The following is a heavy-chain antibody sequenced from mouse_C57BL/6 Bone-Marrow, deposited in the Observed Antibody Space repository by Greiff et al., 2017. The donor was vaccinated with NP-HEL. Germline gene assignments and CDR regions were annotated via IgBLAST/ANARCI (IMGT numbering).Heavy chain of an antibody. V-gene: IGHV1-59*01. J-gene: IGHJ2*01. Sequence: VQLQQPGAELVRPGTSVKLSCKASGYTFTSYWMHWVKQRPGQGLEWIGVIDPSDSYTNYNQKFKGKATLTVDTSSSTAYMQLSSLTSEDSAVYYCARENYYGSSPYYFDYWGQGTTLTVSS. CDR1: GYTFTSYW. CDR3: ARENYYGSSPYYFDY. CDR2: IDPSDSYT. D-gene: IGHD1-1*01.